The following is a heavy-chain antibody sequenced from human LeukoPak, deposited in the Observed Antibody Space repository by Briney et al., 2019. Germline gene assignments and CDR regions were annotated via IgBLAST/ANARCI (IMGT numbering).Heavy chain of an antibody. CDR1: GGSISSYY. CDR2: IYYSGST. J-gene: IGHJ4*02. Sequence: SETPSLTCTVPGGSISSYYWSWIRQPPGKGLEWIGYIYYSGSTNYNPSLKSRVTISVDTSKNQFSLKLSSVTAADTAVYYCASHDYGDYVVSYWGQGTLVTVSS. V-gene: IGHV4-59*08. CDR3: ASHDYGDYVVSY. D-gene: IGHD4-17*01.